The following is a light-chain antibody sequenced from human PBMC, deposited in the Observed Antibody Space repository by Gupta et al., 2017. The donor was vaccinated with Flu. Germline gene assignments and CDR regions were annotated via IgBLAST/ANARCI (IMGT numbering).Light chain of an antibody. Sequence: EIVLTQSPGTLSLSPGERASLSCRASQTVTNSYFAWYQQRPGQAPRLLIYDASKRAAGVPDRFSGSESGTDFTLTIGRLEPEDFAVYYCQQDDHSPWTFGQGTTVENK. CDR2: DAS. CDR1: QTVTNSY. J-gene: IGKJ1*01. V-gene: IGKV3-20*01. CDR3: QQDDHSPWT.